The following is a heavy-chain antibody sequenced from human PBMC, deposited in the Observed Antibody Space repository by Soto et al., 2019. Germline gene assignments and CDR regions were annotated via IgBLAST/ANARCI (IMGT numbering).Heavy chain of an antibody. D-gene: IGHD3-10*01. J-gene: IGHJ4*02. CDR1: GFTFSSYE. V-gene: IGHV3-48*03. CDR3: ARDRFGELVFDY. Sequence: EVQLVESGGGLVQPGGSLRLSCAASGFTFSSYEMNWVRQAPGKGLEWVSNISTSGSTIYYTDSVKGRFTISRDNAKNSLYLQMNSLRAEDTAVYYCARDRFGELVFDYWGQGTLVTVSS. CDR2: ISTSGSTI.